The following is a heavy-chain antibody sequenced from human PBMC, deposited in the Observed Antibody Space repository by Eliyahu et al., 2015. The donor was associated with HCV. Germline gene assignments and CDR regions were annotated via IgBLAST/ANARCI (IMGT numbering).Heavy chain of an antibody. CDR1: GYPFTDXY. V-gene: IGHV1-2*02. Sequence: QVQLVQSGAEVKNPGASVTVSCKASGYPFTDXYXHWXXXAPGQGLEWMGGINPNTGDTKFAQKFQGKVTMTRDTSISTAFLGLSRLTSDDTAMYFCARDRGGGRRSPDSRGYYRASYYSDFWGQGTLVTVSS. CDR3: ARDRGGGRRSPDSRGYYRASYYSDF. D-gene: IGHD3-22*01. CDR2: INPNTGDT. J-gene: IGHJ4*02.